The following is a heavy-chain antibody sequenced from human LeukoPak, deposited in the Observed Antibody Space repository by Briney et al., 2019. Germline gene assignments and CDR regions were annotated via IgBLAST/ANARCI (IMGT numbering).Heavy chain of an antibody. J-gene: IGHJ5*02. CDR3: ARDRDYYGSGSYSSFDP. D-gene: IGHD3-10*01. Sequence: SVKVSCKASGGTFSSYAISWVRQAPGQGLEWMGGIIPIFGTANYAQKFQGRVTITADESTSTTYMELSSLRSEDTAVYYCARDRDYYGSGSYSSFDPWGQGTLVTVSS. CDR2: IIPIFGTA. CDR1: GGTFSSYA. V-gene: IGHV1-69*13.